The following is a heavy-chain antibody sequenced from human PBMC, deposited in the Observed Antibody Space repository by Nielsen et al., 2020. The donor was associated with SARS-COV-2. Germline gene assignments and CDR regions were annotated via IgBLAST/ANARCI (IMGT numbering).Heavy chain of an antibody. CDR2: ISGSGGST. CDR1: GFTFSSYA. Sequence: GESLKISCAASGFTFSSYAMSWVRQAPGKGLEWVSAISGSGGSTYYADSVKGRFTISRDHSKNTLYLQMNSLRAEDTAVYYCAKGHLIAAAGIDYWGQGTLVTVSS. CDR3: AKGHLIAAAGIDY. V-gene: IGHV3-23*01. D-gene: IGHD6-13*01. J-gene: IGHJ4*02.